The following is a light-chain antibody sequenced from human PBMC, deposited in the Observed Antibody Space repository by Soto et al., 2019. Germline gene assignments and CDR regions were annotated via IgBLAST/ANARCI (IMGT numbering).Light chain of an antibody. CDR2: LGS. J-gene: IGKJ4*01. Sequence: VMTQSPLSLPVTPGEPASISCRSSQSLLYSNGYNYLVWYLQRPGQSPQLLIYLGSNRASGVPDRFSGSGSGTDFTLKISRVEAEDVGVYYCMQALQTPPTFGGGTKVEI. CDR3: MQALQTPPT. CDR1: QSLLYSNGYNY. V-gene: IGKV2-28*01.